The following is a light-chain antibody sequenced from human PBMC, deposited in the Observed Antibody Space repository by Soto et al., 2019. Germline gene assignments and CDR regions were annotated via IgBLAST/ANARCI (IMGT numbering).Light chain of an antibody. CDR2: GAS. J-gene: IGKJ5*01. V-gene: IGKV3-15*01. CDR3: QQYKSWPPIT. CDR1: QSVRTK. Sequence: EIVMTQSPGTLSVSPGEGATLFCRASQSVRTKLAWYQQRSGQAPRLLMYGASTRATGIPDRFSGRGSGTEFTLTISSLQSEDFAVYYCQQYKSWPPITVGQGTRLEMK.